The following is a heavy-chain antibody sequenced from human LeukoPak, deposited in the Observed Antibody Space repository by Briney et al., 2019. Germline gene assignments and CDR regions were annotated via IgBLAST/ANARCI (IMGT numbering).Heavy chain of an antibody. V-gene: IGHV4-39*07. Sequence: SETLSLTCTVSGGSISSSSYYWGWIRQPPGKGLEWIGSIYYSGSTYYNPSLKSRVTISVDTSKDQFSLRLTSVTAADTAVYFCATLVSTRYYFDYWGQGTLVTVSS. CDR3: ATLVSTRYYFDY. CDR1: GGSISSSSYY. J-gene: IGHJ4*02. D-gene: IGHD5/OR15-5a*01. CDR2: IYYSGST.